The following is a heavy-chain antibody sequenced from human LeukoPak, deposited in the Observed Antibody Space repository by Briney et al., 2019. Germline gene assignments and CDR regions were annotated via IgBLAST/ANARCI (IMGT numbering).Heavy chain of an antibody. Sequence: SETLSLTCTVSSGSISSGTFYWDWIRQTPGKGLEWIVSLIHTGGTYYNPSLRSRVTTSVDTSKNQFSLKLHSVTAADTATYYCARRRPGYYDFWSGYQDYWGQGTLVTVSS. CDR1: SGSISSGTFY. CDR3: ARRRPGYYDFWSGYQDY. D-gene: IGHD3-3*01. V-gene: IGHV4-39*01. CDR2: LIHTGGT. J-gene: IGHJ4*02.